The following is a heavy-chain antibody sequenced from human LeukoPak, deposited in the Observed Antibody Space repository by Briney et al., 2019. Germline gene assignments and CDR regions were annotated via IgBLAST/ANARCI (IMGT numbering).Heavy chain of an antibody. Sequence: ASVKVSCKASAYTFTNYGITWVRQAPGQGLEWMGWISGYQGSTKYAQNFQGRVTMTIDTSTSTAYMDLRSLRSDDTAIYFCARSDLGTITAGPFNHWGQGTLVAVSS. CDR1: AYTFTNYG. J-gene: IGHJ4*02. CDR2: ISGYQGST. CDR3: ARSDLGTITAGPFNH. D-gene: IGHD5-24*01. V-gene: IGHV1-18*01.